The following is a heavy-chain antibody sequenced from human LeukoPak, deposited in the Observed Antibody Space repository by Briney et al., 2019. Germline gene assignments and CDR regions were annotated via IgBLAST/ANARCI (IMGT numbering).Heavy chain of an antibody. CDR1: GGSFSGYY. D-gene: IGHD5-18*01. CDR2: INHSGST. Sequence: PSETLSLTCAVYGGSFSGYYWSWIRQPPGKGLEWIGEINHSGSTNYNPSLKSRVTISVDTSKNQFSLKLSSVTAADTAVYYCARQLWEMGGFDYWGQGTLVTVSS. CDR3: ARQLWEMGGFDY. J-gene: IGHJ4*02. V-gene: IGHV4-34*01.